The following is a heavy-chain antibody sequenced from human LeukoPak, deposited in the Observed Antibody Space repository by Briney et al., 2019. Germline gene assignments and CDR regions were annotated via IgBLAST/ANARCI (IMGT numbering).Heavy chain of an antibody. CDR2: ISYSGST. J-gene: IGHJ4*02. CDR3: ARLDNYLFDY. V-gene: IGHV4-59*01. D-gene: IGHD2/OR15-2a*01. CDR1: DGSITNYY. Sequence: SETLSLTCSVSDGSITNYYWSWIRQPPGKGLEWIGYISYSGSTDYNPSLKSRVTLSVDTSKNQFSLTLTSVTAADTAVYYCARLDNYLFDYWGQGSLVTVSP.